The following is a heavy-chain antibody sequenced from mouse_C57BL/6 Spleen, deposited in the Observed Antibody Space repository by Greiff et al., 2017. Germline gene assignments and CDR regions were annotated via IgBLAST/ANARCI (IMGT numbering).Heavy chain of an antibody. J-gene: IGHJ2*01. D-gene: IGHD2-3*01. CDR3: ERWEGYFYFDD. Sequence: QVQLKESGPELVKPGASVKISCKASGYAFSSSWMHWVKQRPGQGLEWIGRIYPGDGDTNYNGKFKGKATLTADKSSSTAYMQLSSLTSEDSAVLFCERWEGYFYFDDWGQGTTLTGSS. V-gene: IGHV1-82*01. CDR1: GYAFSSSW. CDR2: IYPGDGDT.